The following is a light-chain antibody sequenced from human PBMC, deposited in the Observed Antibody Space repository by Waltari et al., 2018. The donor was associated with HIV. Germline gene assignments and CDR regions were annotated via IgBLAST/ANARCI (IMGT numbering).Light chain of an antibody. CDR2: LKSDGSH. CDR1: SGQSRYA. CDR3: QTWGAGSVV. V-gene: IGLV4-69*01. Sequence: QLVLTQSPSASASLGASASLTCSLSSGQSRYASAWHQKQPEKGPRFLMKLKSDGSHVRGAGIPDRFSGSSSGAERYLTISGLQSEDAADYYCQTWGAGSVVFGGGTKLTVL. J-gene: IGLJ2*01.